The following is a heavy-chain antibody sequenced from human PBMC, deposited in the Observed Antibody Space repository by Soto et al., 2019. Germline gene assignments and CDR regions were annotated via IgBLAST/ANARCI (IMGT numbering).Heavy chain of an antibody. CDR2: IHYRGST. CDR3: ARLNGSYYKSAFDI. Sequence: QVELQESGPGLVKPSQTLSLTCTVSGGSISGGDDSWSWIRQPPGQGLEWIGNIHYRGSTYYIPSLRSRVTKSEDTSKNQFSLKLSSVTAADTAVYCCARLNGSYYKSAFDIWGQGTMVTGSS. J-gene: IGHJ3*02. D-gene: IGHD1-26*01. CDR1: GGSISGGDDS. V-gene: IGHV4-30-4*01.